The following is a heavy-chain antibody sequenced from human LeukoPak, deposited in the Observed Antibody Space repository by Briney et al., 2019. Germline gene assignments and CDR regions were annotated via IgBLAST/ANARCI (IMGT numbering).Heavy chain of an antibody. J-gene: IGHJ4*02. D-gene: IGHD3-10*01. CDR1: GYSISSGYY. V-gene: IGHV4-38-2*02. CDR2: IYHSGST. CDR3: ARECALGSSRN. Sequence: SETLSLTCTVSGYSISSGYYWGWIRQPPGKGLEWIGSIYHSGSTYYNPSLKSRVTISVDTSKNQFALKLSSVTAAETAVYYCARECALGSSRNWGQGTLVTVSS.